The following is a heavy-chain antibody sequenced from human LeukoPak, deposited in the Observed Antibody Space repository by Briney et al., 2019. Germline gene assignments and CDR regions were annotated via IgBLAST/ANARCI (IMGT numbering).Heavy chain of an antibody. D-gene: IGHD2-15*01. J-gene: IGHJ6*03. V-gene: IGHV3-23*01. CDR2: ISGSGAST. CDR3: AKGYCSGGSCPDYNYYKEV. Sequence: GGSLRLSCLASGFTFRNYAMTWIRQAPGKGLEWVSAISGSGASTYYADSVKGRFTISRDNYKNTLYLQMDSLIVEDTAIYYCAKGYCSGGSCPDYNYYKEVWGKGTTVVVSS. CDR1: GFTFRNYA.